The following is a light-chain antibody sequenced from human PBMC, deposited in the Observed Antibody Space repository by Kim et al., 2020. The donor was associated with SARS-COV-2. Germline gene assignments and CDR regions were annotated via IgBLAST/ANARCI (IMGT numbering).Light chain of an antibody. J-gene: IGLJ2*01. CDR3: LLSYGDTRKI. CDR1: TGTLTSGHF. Sequence: QAVVTQEPSLTVSPGGTVTLTCGSNTGTLTSGHFPYWFQQKPGQAPRALIYNTDYKYSWTPARFSGSLLGGKAALTLSDAQAEDEADYYCLLSYGDTRKIFGGGTQLTV. CDR2: NTD. V-gene: IGLV7-46*01.